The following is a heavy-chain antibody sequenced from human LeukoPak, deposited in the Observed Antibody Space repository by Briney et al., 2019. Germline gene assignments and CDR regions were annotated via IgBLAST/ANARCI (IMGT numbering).Heavy chain of an antibody. CDR3: ARVQGVGYSSGWAINDY. CDR2: ISSSSSYI. J-gene: IGHJ4*02. V-gene: IGHV3-11*06. D-gene: IGHD6-19*01. CDR1: GFSFRDRY. Sequence: GGSLRLSCAATGFSFRDRYMSWIRQAPGKGLEWVSSISSSSSYIYYADSVKGRFTISRDNAKNSLYLQMNSLRAEDTAVYYCARVQGVGYSSGWAINDYWGQGTLVTVSS.